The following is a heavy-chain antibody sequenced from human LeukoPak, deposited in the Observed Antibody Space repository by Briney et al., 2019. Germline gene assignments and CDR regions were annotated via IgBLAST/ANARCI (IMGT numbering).Heavy chain of an antibody. CDR1: GFTFSSYG. J-gene: IGHJ3*02. V-gene: IGHV3-9*03. Sequence: PGGSLRLSCAASGFTFSSYGMHWVRQAPGKGLEWVSGISWNSGSIGYADSVKGRFTISRDNAKNSLYLQMNSLRAEDMALYYCAKDMRIWGQGTMVTVSS. CDR3: AKDMRI. CDR2: ISWNSGSI.